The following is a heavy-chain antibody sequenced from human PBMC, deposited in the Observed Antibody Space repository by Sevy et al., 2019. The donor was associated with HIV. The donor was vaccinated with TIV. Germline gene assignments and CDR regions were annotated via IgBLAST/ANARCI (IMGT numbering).Heavy chain of an antibody. J-gene: IGHJ3*02. D-gene: IGHD3-16*02. CDR2: ISYDGSNK. CDR3: AGTFMITFGGVIGNDAFDI. V-gene: IGHV3-30-3*01. CDR1: GFTFSSYA. Sequence: GGSLRLSCAASGFTFSSYAMHWVRQAPGKGLEWVAVISYDGSNKYYADSVKGRFTISRDNSKNTLYLQMNSLRAEDTAVYYCAGTFMITFGGVIGNDAFDIWGQGTMVTVSS.